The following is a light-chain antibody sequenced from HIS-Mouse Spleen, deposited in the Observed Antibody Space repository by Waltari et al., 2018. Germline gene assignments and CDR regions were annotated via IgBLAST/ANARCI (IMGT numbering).Light chain of an antibody. J-gene: IGLJ2*01. CDR1: ALPKKY. CDR3: YSTDSSGNHRV. CDR2: EDS. V-gene: IGLV3-10*01. Sequence: SYELTQPPSVSVSPGQTARITCSGAALPKKYAYWDRQKSGQAPVLVIYEDSKRPSGIPERFSGSSSGTMATLTISGAQVEDEADYYCYSTDSSGNHRVFGGGTKLTVL.